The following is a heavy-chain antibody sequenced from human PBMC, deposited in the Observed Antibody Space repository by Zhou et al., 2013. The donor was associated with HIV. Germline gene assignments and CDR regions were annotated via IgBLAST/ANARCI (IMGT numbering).Heavy chain of an antibody. V-gene: IGHV1-69*13. D-gene: IGHD3-10*01. J-gene: IGHJ3*02. CDR3: ARVRDYYGSGQDAFDI. CDR2: IIPIFGTA. CDR1: GGTFSSYA. Sequence: QVQLVQSGAEVKKPGSSVKVSCKASGGTFSSYAISWVRQAPGQGLEWMGRIIPIFGTANYAQKFQGRVTITADESTSTAYMELSSLRSEDTAVYYCARVRDYYGSGQDAFDIWGQGTMVTVSS.